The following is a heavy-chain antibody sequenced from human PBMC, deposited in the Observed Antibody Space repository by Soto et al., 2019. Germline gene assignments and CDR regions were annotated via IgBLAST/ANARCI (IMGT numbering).Heavy chain of an antibody. CDR3: ARAPDLYDRGAFDI. D-gene: IGHD2-8*01. CDR2: ITDNGGDA. Sequence: PGGSLRLSCVASGLTFGSRAMSWVRQAPGEGLQWVATITDNGGDAKYADSVRGRFVISRDNSKNTLYLQMNSLRAEDTAVYYCARAPDLYDRGAFDIWGQGTMVTVSS. CDR1: GLTFGSRA. V-gene: IGHV3-23*01. J-gene: IGHJ3*02.